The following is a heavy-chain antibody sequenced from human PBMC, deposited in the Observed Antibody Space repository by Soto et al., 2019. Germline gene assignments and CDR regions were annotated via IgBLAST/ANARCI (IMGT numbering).Heavy chain of an antibody. V-gene: IGHV4-59*01. CDR3: ARENDFWGFMDV. CDR1: GGSISSYY. CDR2: IYYSGST. J-gene: IGHJ6*02. Sequence: SETLSLTCTVSGGSISSYYWSWIRQPPGKGLEWIGYIYYSGSTNYNPSLKSRVTISVDTSKNQFSLKLSSVTAADTAVYYCARENDFWGFMDVWGPGTKDTVSS. D-gene: IGHD3-3*01.